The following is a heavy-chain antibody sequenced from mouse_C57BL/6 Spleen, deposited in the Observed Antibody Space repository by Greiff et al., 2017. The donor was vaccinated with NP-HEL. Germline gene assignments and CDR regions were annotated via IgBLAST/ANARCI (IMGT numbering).Heavy chain of an antibody. Sequence: QVQLKQPGAELVKPGASVKMSCKASGYTFTSYWITWVKQRPGQGLEWIGDIYPGSGSTNYNEKFKSKATLTVDTSSSTAYMQLSSLTSEDSAVYYCVQLRLRKGYAMDYWGQGTSVTVSS. CDR3: VQLRLRKGYAMDY. CDR2: IYPGSGST. D-gene: IGHD3-2*02. CDR1: GYTFTSYW. V-gene: IGHV1-55*01. J-gene: IGHJ4*01.